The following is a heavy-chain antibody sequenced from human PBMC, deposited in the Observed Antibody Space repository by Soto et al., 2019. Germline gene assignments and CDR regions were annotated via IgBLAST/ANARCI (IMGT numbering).Heavy chain of an antibody. J-gene: IGHJ4*02. V-gene: IGHV3-48*02. CDR3: VTPQGSNDY. CDR2: ISSSSSTI. CDR1: GFTFSSYS. Sequence: EVQLVESGGGLVQPGGSLRLSCAASGFTFSSYSMNWVRQAPGKGLEWVSYISSSSSTIYYADSVKGRFTISRDNAKNSLYLQMNGLRDEDTAVYYCVTPQGSNDYWGQGTLVTVSS.